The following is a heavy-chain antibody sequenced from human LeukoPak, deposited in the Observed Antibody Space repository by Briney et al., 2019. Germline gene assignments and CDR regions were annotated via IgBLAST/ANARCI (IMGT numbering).Heavy chain of an antibody. CDR3: ARYADGDYVVY. CDR1: GFTVSSNY. D-gene: IGHD2-8*01. CDR2: IYSGGST. J-gene: IGHJ4*02. Sequence: GGSLRLSCAASGFTVSSNYMSWVRQAPGKGLEWVSVIYSGGSTYYADSVKGRFTISRDNSKNTLYLQMNSLRAEDTAVYYCARYADGDYVVYWGQGTLVTVSS. V-gene: IGHV3-53*01.